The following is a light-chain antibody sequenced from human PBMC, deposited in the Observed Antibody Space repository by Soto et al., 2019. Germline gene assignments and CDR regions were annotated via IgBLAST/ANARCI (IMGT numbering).Light chain of an antibody. CDR1: SSDVGSYNL. J-gene: IGLJ2*01. Sequence: QSALTQPASVSGSPGQSITISCTGTSSDVGSYNLVSWYQQHPGKAHKLMIYEGSKRPSGVSNCFSGSKSGNTASLTISGLQAEDEADYYCCSYAGSSTYVVFGGGTKLTVL. CDR2: EGS. V-gene: IGLV2-23*01. CDR3: CSYAGSSTYVV.